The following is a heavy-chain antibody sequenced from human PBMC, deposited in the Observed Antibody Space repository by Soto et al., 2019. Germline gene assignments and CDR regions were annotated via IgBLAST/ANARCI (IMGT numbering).Heavy chain of an antibody. CDR3: ARISYDSRGYYYDPGDYYGMDV. Sequence: SGPKLLSTTQTLTLTCTFSGFSLRTRGLCVSWIRQPPAKALEWLALSDWDDYKHYITTLKTRLSTSKDTSKHQVDPTMTNMDPLEASKYYCARISYDSRGYYYDPGDYYGMDVWGQGTTVTVSS. V-gene: IGHV2-70*01. D-gene: IGHD3-22*01. CDR1: GFSLRTRGLC. CDR2: SDWDDYK. J-gene: IGHJ6*02.